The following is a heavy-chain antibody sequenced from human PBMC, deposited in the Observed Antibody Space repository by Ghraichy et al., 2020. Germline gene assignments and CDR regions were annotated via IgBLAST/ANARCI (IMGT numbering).Heavy chain of an antibody. J-gene: IGHJ4*02. D-gene: IGHD3-3*01. V-gene: IGHV3-21*01. CDR1: GFTFSSYS. CDR2: ISSSSSYI. Sequence: GGSLRLSCAASGFTFSSYSMNWVRQAPGKGLEWVSSISSSSSYIYYADSVKGRFTISRDNAKNSLYLQMNSLRAEDTAVYYCARDNRFLEWLQPFDYWGQGTLVTVSS. CDR3: ARDNRFLEWLQPFDY.